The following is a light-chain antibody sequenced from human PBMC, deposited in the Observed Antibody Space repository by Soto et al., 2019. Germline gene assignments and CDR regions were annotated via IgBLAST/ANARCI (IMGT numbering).Light chain of an antibody. CDR1: QSVSSDS. CDR2: DAS. J-gene: IGKJ1*01. CDR3: QQYDRSPRT. V-gene: IGKV3-20*01. Sequence: IVLTQSPGTLSLSPGEKATLSYRASQSVSSDSLAWYQQKPGQAPRLLISDASTRATGIPDRFSGSGSGTDFTLTISRLEPEDFAVYYCQQYDRSPRTFGQGTKVEIK.